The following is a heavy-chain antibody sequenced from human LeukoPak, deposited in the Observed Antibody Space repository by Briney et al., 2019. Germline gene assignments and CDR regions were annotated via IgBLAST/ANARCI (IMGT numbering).Heavy chain of an antibody. Sequence: GASVKVSCKASGYTFTGYYMHWVRQAPGQGLEWMGWINPNSGGTNYAQKFQGRVTMTRDTSISTAYMELSRLRSDDTAVYYCARATHYYYYGMDVWGQGTTVPVSS. CDR2: INPNSGGT. CDR3: ARATHYYYYGMDV. V-gene: IGHV1-2*02. J-gene: IGHJ6*02. CDR1: GYTFTGYY.